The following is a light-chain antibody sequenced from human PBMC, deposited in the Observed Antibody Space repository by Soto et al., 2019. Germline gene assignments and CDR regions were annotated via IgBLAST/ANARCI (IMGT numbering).Light chain of an antibody. V-gene: IGKV1-39*01. CDR1: QSITTI. J-gene: IGKJ5*01. Sequence: DIQMTQSPSSLSASVGDRVTITCRASQSITTILSWYHQKPGRAPNLLIYGASSLRSGVPSRFSGSGSGTDFTLTINSLQPEDFGTYYCEQSYSASITFGQGTRL. CDR3: EQSYSASIT. CDR2: GAS.